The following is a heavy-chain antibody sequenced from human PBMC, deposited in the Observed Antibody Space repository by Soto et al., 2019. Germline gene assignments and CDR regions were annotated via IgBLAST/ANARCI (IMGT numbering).Heavy chain of an antibody. Sequence: QVQLQESGPGLVKPSETLSLICIVSGGSISNYYWSWIRQPPGKGLEWIGYIYYSGSTNYNPSLTSRVTISVDTSKNQFSLKLSSVTAADTAVYYCARHRYSYGVYYFDYWGQGTLVTVSS. CDR1: GGSISNYY. CDR3: ARHRYSYGVYYFDY. D-gene: IGHD5-18*01. CDR2: IYYSGST. J-gene: IGHJ4*02. V-gene: IGHV4-59*08.